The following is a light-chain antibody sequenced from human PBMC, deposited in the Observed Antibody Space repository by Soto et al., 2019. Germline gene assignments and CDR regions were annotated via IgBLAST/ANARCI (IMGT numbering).Light chain of an antibody. CDR3: QQYAASPIT. CDR2: GAS. Sequence: EIVLTQSPCTLSFSPGERATLSCRASQSVSSSYLAWYQQKPGQAPRLLIYGASSRATGIPDRFSGSGSGTDFTLTISRLEPEDFAVYYCQQYAASPITFGQGTRLEIK. J-gene: IGKJ5*01. V-gene: IGKV3-20*01. CDR1: QSVSSSY.